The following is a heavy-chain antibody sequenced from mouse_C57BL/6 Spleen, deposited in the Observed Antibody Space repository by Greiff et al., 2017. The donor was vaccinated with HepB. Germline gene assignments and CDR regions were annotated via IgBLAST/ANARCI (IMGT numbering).Heavy chain of an antibody. CDR1: GFTFSSYG. D-gene: IGHD4-1*01. Sequence: EVKVVESGGDLVKPGGSLKLSCAASGFTFSSYGMSWVRQTPDKRLEWVATISSGGSYTYYPDSVKGRFTISRDNAKNTLYLQMSSLKSEDTAMYYCARQVTGNYAMDYWGQGTSVTVSS. CDR2: ISSGGSYT. CDR3: ARQVTGNYAMDY. J-gene: IGHJ4*01. V-gene: IGHV5-6*01.